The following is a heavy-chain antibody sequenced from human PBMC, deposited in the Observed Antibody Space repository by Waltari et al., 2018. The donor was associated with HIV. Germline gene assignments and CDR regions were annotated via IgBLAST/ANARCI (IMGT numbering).Heavy chain of an antibody. Sequence: EVQLVESGGGLVQPGGSLRLSCAASGFTVSSNYMSWVRQAPGKGLEWVSVIYSGGSTYYADSVKGRFTISRDNSKNTLYLQMNSLRAEDTAVYYCARARSGDYYDTPFDYWGQGTLVTVSS. CDR2: IYSGGST. D-gene: IGHD3-22*01. CDR3: ARARSGDYYDTPFDY. V-gene: IGHV3-66*02. J-gene: IGHJ4*02. CDR1: GFTVSSNY.